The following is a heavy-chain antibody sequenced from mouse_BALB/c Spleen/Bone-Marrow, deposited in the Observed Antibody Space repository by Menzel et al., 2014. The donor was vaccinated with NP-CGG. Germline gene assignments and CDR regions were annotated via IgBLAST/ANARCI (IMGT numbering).Heavy chain of an antibody. J-gene: IGHJ3*01. CDR1: GFTFSNYG. Sequence: EVKLQESGGGLVKSGGSLELSCAASGFTFSNYGMSWVRQTPEKRLEWVATISGGGSYTFYSDSVKGRFTISRDNAKNNLYLQLSSLRSEDTALYYCARHAYYDQTEVSFVYWGQGTLVTVSA. CDR3: ARHAYYDQTEVSFVY. V-gene: IGHV5-9-2*01. CDR2: ISGGGSYT. D-gene: IGHD2-4*01.